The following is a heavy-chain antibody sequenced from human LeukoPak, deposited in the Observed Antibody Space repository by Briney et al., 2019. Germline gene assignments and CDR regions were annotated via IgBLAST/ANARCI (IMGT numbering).Heavy chain of an antibody. V-gene: IGHV3-43*02. D-gene: IGHD6-13*01. CDR2: ISGDGGTT. Sequence: PGGSLRLSCTASGFTFDDYAMHWVRQAPAQGLELVSLISGDGGTTDYADSVKGRFTISRDNRRNSLYLHMNSLRTEDTALYFCAKVYVGSWYAYDHWGQGTLVTVSS. CDR1: GFTFDDYA. CDR3: AKVYVGSWYAYDH. J-gene: IGHJ4*02.